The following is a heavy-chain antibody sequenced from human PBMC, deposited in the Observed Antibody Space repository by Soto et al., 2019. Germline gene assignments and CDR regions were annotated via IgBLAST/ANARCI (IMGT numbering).Heavy chain of an antibody. J-gene: IGHJ4*02. D-gene: IGHD2-2*01. V-gene: IGHV3-48*01. CDR3: TGYCSSTSCHPLY. CDR1: GFTFSSYS. Sequence: GGSLRLSCAASGFTFSSYSMNWVRQDPGKGLEWVSYISSSSSSIYYADSVKGRFTISRDNAKKSLYLQMNSLRAEDTAVYYCTGYCSSTSCHPLYWGQGTLVTVSS. CDR2: ISSSSSSI.